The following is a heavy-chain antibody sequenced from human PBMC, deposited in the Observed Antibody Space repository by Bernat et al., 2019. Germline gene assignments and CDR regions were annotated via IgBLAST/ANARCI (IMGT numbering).Heavy chain of an antibody. CDR1: GFTFSSYG. Sequence: VQLVESGGGVIQPGRSLRLSCAASGFTFSSYGMHWVRQAPGKGLEWVGRIKSKTDGGTTDYAAPVKGRFTISRDDSKNTLYLQMNSLKTEDTAVYYCTTLDYYYYGMDVWGQGTTVTVSS. CDR2: IKSKTDGGTT. V-gene: IGHV3-15*01. J-gene: IGHJ6*02. CDR3: TTLDYYYYGMDV.